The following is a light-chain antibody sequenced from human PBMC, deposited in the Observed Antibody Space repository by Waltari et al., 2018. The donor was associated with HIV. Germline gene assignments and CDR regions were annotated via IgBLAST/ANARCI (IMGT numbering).Light chain of an antibody. Sequence: QSALTQPASVSGSPGQSITLSCAGTSSDVGTYYYVSWYQQHPGKAPKLMIYEVSKRPSGVSDRFSGSKSGNTASLTISGLQAEDEAHYYCSSYTAISVYAVFGGGTKLTVL. V-gene: IGLV2-14*01. CDR1: SSDVGTYYY. J-gene: IGLJ2*01. CDR2: EVS. CDR3: SSYTAISVYAV.